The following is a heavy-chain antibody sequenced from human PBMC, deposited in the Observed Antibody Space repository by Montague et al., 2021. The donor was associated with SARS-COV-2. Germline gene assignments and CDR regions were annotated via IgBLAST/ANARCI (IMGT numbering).Heavy chain of an antibody. CDR1: GGAINRGDYY. J-gene: IGHJ6*02. Sequence: TLSLTCTVSGGAINRGDYYWTWIRRPPGKGLEWIGNIYSTGDTSYSPSLKGRVGISLDTSKNQVSLNLRSVVAADTAVYYCAREVVHVDVLTDIPKILYYGLDVWGQGTTVVVSS. CDR3: AREVVHVDVLTDIPKILYYGLDV. V-gene: IGHV4-30-4*08. D-gene: IGHD2-21*02. CDR2: IYSTGDT.